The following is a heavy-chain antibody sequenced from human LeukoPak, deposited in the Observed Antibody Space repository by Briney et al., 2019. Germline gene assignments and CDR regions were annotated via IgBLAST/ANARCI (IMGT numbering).Heavy chain of an antibody. J-gene: IGHJ4*02. D-gene: IGHD5-18*01. CDR1: GFTFSNAW. CDR2: IKSKTDGGTT. Sequence: PGGSLRLSCAASGFTFSNAWMSWVRQAPGKGLEWVGRIKSKTDGGTTDYAAPVKGRFTISRDDSKNTLYLQMNSLKTEDTAVYYCTTDRGYSYGIDYWGQGTLVTVSS. CDR3: TTDRGYSYGIDY. V-gene: IGHV3-15*01.